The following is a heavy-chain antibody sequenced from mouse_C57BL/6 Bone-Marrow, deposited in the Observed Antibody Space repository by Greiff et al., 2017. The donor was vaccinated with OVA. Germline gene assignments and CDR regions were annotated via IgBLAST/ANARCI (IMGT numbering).Heavy chain of an antibody. CDR2: IDPENGDT. J-gene: IGHJ1*03. D-gene: IGHD2-1*01. Sequence: EVKLMESGAELVRPGASVKLSCTASGFNIKDDYMHWVKQRPEQGLEWIGWIDPENGDTEYASKFQGKATITADTSSNTAYLQLSSLTSEDTAVYYCTTLIYGNYWYFDVWGTGTTVTVSS. CDR1: GFNIKDDY. V-gene: IGHV14-4*01. CDR3: TTLIYGNYWYFDV.